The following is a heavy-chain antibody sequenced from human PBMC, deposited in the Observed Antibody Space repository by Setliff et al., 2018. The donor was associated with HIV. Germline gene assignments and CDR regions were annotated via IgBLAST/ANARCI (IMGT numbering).Heavy chain of an antibody. CDR1: GGSINNYF. J-gene: IGHJ3*02. V-gene: IGHV4-59*01. CDR3: ARDYYNFQDM. D-gene: IGHD3-3*01. Sequence: PSETLSLTCTVSGGSINNYFWSWIRQSPGRGLEWIGYIYYSGETDYNPSLKSRVTFSEDTSKNQFSLKLSSVTAADSAVYYCARDYYNFQDMWGQGTMVTVSS. CDR2: IYYSGET.